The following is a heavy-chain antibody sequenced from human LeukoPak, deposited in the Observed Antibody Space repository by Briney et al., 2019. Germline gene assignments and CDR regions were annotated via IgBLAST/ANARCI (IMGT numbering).Heavy chain of an antibody. Sequence: PSETLSLTCTVSGGSISSYYWSWIRQPPGKGLEWIGYIYHSGSTNYNPSLKSRVTISVDTSKNQFSLKLSSVTAADTAVYYCARGGSWYGHYFDYWGQGTLVTVSS. CDR2: IYHSGST. J-gene: IGHJ4*02. CDR1: GGSISSYY. V-gene: IGHV4-59*01. CDR3: ARGGSWYGHYFDY. D-gene: IGHD6-13*01.